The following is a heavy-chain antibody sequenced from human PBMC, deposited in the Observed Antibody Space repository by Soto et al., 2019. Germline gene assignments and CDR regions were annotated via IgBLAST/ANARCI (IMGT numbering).Heavy chain of an antibody. CDR1: GGTFSSYA. J-gene: IGHJ5*02. D-gene: IGHD1-1*01. V-gene: IGHV1-69*12. Sequence: QVQLVQSGAEVKKPGSSVKVSCKASGGTFSSYAISWVRQAPGQGLEWMGGIIPIFGTANYAQKFQGRVTITADESTSTAYMARSRLRSEDTAVYYCARGAWNDNVNWFDPWGQGTLVTVSS. CDR3: ARGAWNDNVNWFDP. CDR2: IIPIFGTA.